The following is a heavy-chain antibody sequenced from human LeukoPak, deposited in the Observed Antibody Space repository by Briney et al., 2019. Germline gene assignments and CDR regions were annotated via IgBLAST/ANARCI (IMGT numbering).Heavy chain of an antibody. CDR2: IIPIFGTA. J-gene: IGHJ4*02. D-gene: IGHD3-22*01. CDR3: ARAPDSSGYYYYFDY. Sequence: ASVKVSCRASGGTFSSYAISWVRQAPGQGLEWMGGIIPIFGTANYAQKFQGRVTTTADESTSTAYMELSSLRSEDTAVYYCARAPDSSGYYYYFDYWGQGTLVTVPS. V-gene: IGHV1-69*13. CDR1: GGTFSSYA.